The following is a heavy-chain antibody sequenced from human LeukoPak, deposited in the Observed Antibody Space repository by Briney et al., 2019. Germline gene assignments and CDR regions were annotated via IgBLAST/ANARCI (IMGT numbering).Heavy chain of an antibody. CDR3: ARVGYCTNGVCSPGLEDYYYMDV. CDR1: GFTFSSYA. D-gene: IGHD2-8*01. Sequence: GGSLRLSCAASGFTFSSYAMSWVRQAPGKGLEWVSAISGSGGSTYYADSVKGRFTISRDNSKNSLYLQMNSLRAEDTAVYYCARVGYCTNGVCSPGLEDYYYMDVWGKGTTVTVSS. V-gene: IGHV3-23*01. CDR2: ISGSGGST. J-gene: IGHJ6*03.